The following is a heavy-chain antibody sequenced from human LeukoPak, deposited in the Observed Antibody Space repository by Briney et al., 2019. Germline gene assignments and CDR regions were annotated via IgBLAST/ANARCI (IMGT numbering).Heavy chain of an antibody. D-gene: IGHD1-26*01. Sequence: GGSLRLSCAASGFTLSSNYMSWVGQALGKGLEWVSLIYSGGSTFYSDSVKGRFTISRDNSKETRYLRMNSLRAEDTAVYYCARGGSYLSAFDIWGQGTMVTVSS. V-gene: IGHV3-53*01. J-gene: IGHJ3*02. CDR1: GFTLSSNY. CDR2: IYSGGST. CDR3: ARGGSYLSAFDI.